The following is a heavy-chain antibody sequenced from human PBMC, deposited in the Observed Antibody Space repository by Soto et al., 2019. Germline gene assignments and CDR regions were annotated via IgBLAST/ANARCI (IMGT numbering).Heavy chain of an antibody. CDR1: GGSISSYY. D-gene: IGHD1-1*01. J-gene: IGHJ4*02. Sequence: SETLSLTCTVSGGSISSYYWSWIRQPPGKGLEWIGYIYYSGSTNYNPSLKSRVTISVDTSKNQFSLKLSSVTAADTAVYYCARRYGDAFDYWGQGTLVTVSS. CDR2: IYYSGST. CDR3: ARRYGDAFDY. V-gene: IGHV4-59*08.